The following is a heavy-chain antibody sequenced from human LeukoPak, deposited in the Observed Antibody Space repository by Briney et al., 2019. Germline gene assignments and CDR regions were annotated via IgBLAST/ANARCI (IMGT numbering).Heavy chain of an antibody. Sequence: PGRSQTLSCAPSGPTFTSYAMAWVRQPPGEGLEWLSAITGSGHATYYTDSVKARFTISRANSKNILYLTMNSLRTQDTAIFHCAKDGLCCVLSPHIYYFDYWGQGTLVAVSS. V-gene: IGHV3-23*01. CDR3: AKDGLCCVLSPHIYYFDY. CDR2: ITGSGHAT. J-gene: IGHJ4*02. D-gene: IGHD2-21*01. CDR1: GPTFTSYA.